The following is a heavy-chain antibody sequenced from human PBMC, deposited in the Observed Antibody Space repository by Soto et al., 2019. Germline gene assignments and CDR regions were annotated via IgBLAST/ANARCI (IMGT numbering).Heavy chain of an antibody. D-gene: IGHD3-22*01. CDR2: ISGSGGST. V-gene: IGHV3-23*01. CDR3: AKDTTAGDSSGYYYYCYGMDV. CDR1: GFTFSSYA. J-gene: IGHJ6*02. Sequence: GGSLRLSCAASGFTFSSYAMSWVRQAPGKGLEWVSAISGSGGSTYYADPVKGRFTISRDNSKNTLYLQMNSLRAEDTAVYYCAKDTTAGDSSGYYYYCYGMDVWGQGTTVTVSS.